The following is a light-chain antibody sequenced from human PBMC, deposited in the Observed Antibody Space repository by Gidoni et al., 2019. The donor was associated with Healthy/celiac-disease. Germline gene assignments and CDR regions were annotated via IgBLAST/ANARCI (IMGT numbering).Light chain of an antibody. J-gene: IGKJ2*01. CDR3: QQSYSTPYT. CDR2: AAS. CDR1: QSISSY. Sequence: DIQMTQSPSSLSASVGDRVTITCRASQSISSYLNWYQQKPGKATKILIYAASSLQSGVPSRLSGSGSGTDFTLSISSLQPEDFATYYCQQSYSTPYTFXQXTKLEIK. V-gene: IGKV1-39*01.